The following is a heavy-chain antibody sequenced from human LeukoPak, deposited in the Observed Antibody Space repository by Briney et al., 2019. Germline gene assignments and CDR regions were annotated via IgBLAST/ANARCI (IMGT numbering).Heavy chain of an antibody. V-gene: IGHV4-59*08. CDR2: ISNSGST. CDR1: GGSISSYY. D-gene: IGHD2-2*01. Sequence: SETLSLTCSVSGGSISSYYWSWIRQPPRKGLEWIGYISNSGSTNYSPSLKSRVTISVDTSKNQFSLKLSSVTAADTAVYYCARHGSSTSCFRFCNWFDPWGQGTLVTVSS. J-gene: IGHJ5*02. CDR3: ARHGSSTSCFRFCNWFDP.